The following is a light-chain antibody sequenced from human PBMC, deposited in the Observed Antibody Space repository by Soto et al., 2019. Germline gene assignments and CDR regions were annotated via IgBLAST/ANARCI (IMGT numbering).Light chain of an antibody. V-gene: IGLV2-23*02. J-gene: IGLJ2*01. CDR1: SSDVGSYNL. CDR3: CSYAGSTTHVL. CDR2: EVT. Sequence: SALTQPASVSGSPGQSITISCTGTSSDVGSYNLVSWYQQHPGKVPKLMIYEVTKRPSGVSNRFSGSKSGNTASLTISGLQAEDEADYYCCSYAGSTTHVLFGGGTKVTVL.